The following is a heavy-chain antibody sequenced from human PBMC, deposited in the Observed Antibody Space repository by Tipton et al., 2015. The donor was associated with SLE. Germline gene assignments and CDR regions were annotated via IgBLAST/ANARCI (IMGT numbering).Heavy chain of an antibody. J-gene: IGHJ4*02. D-gene: IGHD3-10*01. Sequence: TLSLTCIVSGGSISSGAYLWSWIRQHPGKGLEWFGFIYYSGRTYYNPSLKSRGTISVDTSKNQFSLRLSSVTAADTAVYYCARLRGSKWFGGEFDYWGQGTLVTVPS. CDR3: ARLRGSKWFGGEFDY. V-gene: IGHV4-30-4*08. CDR1: GGSISSGAYL. CDR2: IYYSGRT.